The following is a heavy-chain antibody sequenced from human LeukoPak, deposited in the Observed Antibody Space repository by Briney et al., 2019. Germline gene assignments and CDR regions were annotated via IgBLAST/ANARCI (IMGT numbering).Heavy chain of an antibody. CDR3: ARVDSSGWVD. J-gene: IGHJ4*02. D-gene: IGHD6-19*01. Sequence: GGSLRLSCAASGFTFSSYSMTWVRQAPGKGLEWVSSVSSSSSYIYYADSVKGRSTISRDNAKNSLYLQMNSLRAEDTAVYYCARVDSSGWVDWGQGTLVTVSS. V-gene: IGHV3-21*01. CDR1: GFTFSSYS. CDR2: VSSSSSYI.